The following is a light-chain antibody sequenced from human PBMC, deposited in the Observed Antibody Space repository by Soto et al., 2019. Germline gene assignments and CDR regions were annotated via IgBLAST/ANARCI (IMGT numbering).Light chain of an antibody. V-gene: IGLV2-14*01. CDR2: EVI. CDR1: SSDVGGYNY. CDR3: TSYTSSRNPV. Sequence: QSALTQPASVSGSPGQSITISCTGTSSDVGGYNYVSWYQQHPGKAPKLMIYEVISRPSGVSNRFSGSKSGNTASLTISGLQAEDEADYYCTSYTSSRNPVVGTGTKLTVL. J-gene: IGLJ1*01.